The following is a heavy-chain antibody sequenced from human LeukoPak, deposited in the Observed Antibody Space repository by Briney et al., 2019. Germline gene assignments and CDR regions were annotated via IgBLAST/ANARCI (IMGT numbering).Heavy chain of an antibody. CDR3: ARHRYCSGGSCYLDY. V-gene: IGHV4-59*04. CDR2: IYYSGGT. Sequence: PSETLSLTCTVSGGSISSYYWSWIRQPPGKGLEWIGYIYYSGGTYYNPTLKSRVTISVDTSKNQVSLKLSSVTAADTAVYYCARHRYCSGGSCYLDYWGQGTLVPVSS. D-gene: IGHD2-15*01. CDR1: GGSISSYY. J-gene: IGHJ4*02.